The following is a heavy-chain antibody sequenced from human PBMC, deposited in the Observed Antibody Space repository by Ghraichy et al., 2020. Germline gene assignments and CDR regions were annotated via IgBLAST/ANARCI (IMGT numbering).Heavy chain of an antibody. V-gene: IGHV3-33*01. D-gene: IGHD3-3*01. J-gene: IGHJ3*02. Sequence: RGSLRLSCAASGFTFSNYGMHWVRQAPGKGLEWVTMIWYDGSNKYYADSVKGRFTISRDNSKNTVYLQMNSLRAEDTAIYYCARGSQGVASGFDIWGQETMVTVSS. CDR1: GFTFSNYG. CDR3: ARGSQGVASGFDI. CDR2: IWYDGSNK.